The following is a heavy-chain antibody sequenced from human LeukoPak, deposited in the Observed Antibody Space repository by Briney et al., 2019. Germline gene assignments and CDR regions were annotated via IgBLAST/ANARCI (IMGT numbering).Heavy chain of an antibody. V-gene: IGHV1-2*02. J-gene: IGHJ4*02. CDR2: INPNSGGT. D-gene: IGHD6-19*01. CDR3: ARDRARWAVAGTLSWGY. CDR1: GYTFTGYY. Sequence: EASVKVSCKASGYTFTGYYMHWVRQAPGQGPEWMGWINPNSGGTNYAQKFQGRVTMTRDTSISTAYMELSRLRSDDTAVYYCARDRARWAVAGTLSWGYWGQGTLVTVSS.